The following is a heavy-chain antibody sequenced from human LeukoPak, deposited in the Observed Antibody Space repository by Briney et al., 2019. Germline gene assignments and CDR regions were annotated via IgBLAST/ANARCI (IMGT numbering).Heavy chain of an antibody. CDR1: VFAFRNAW. CDR3: TTDPFDYGDYHYDIDV. CDR2: IKTKTHGGTT. D-gene: IGHD3-16*01. Sequence: PGGSLRLSCRASVFAFRNAWMNWVRQAPGKGLEWVGRIKTKTHGGTTDYAAPVKGRFTISRDDSENILYLQMNSLKTEDTAIYYCTTDPFDYGDYHYDIDVWGQGTAVTVSS. J-gene: IGHJ6*02. V-gene: IGHV3-15*01.